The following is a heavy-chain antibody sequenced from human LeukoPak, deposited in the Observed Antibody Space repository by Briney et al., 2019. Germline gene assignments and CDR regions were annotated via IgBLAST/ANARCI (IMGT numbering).Heavy chain of an antibody. Sequence: GGSLRLSCAASGFTFSNYWMHWVRQAPGKGLVWVSRINSDGSSRNYADSVKGRFTISRDNAKNTLYLQMNSKRAEDTAVYYCASASSHRIAAGGDYWGQSTLLTVPS. CDR3: ASASSHRIAAGGDY. V-gene: IGHV3-74*01. CDR1: GFTFSNYW. J-gene: IGHJ4*02. D-gene: IGHD6-13*01. CDR2: INSDGSSR.